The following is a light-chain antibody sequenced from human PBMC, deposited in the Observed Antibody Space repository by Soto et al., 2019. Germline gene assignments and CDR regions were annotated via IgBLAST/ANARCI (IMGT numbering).Light chain of an antibody. V-gene: IGLV1-47*01. CDR2: RDN. J-gene: IGLJ1*01. CDR1: ISNIATNY. Sequence: QAVVTQPPSVSGTPGQRVTISCSGGISNIATNYVHWFQQLPGTAPKVLSNRDNQRPSGVPDRFSGSKSGTSASLAISGLRSEDEAEYYCAAWDDTVRRYVFGTGTKVTVL. CDR3: AAWDDTVRRYV.